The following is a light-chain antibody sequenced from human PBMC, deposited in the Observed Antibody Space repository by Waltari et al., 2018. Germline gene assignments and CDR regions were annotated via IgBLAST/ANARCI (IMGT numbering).Light chain of an antibody. CDR1: DNIGNL. CDR3: QQYKDYPYT. V-gene: IGKV1-5*03. Sequence: DIRMTQSPSTLSASVGDRVTITCRASDNIGNLLAWYQHRAGKAPHLLISRATVLESGVPSSLSGRGSGTDFTLSITSRQPGDFAAFYCQQYKDYPYTFGQGTKLEI. CDR2: RAT. J-gene: IGKJ2*01.